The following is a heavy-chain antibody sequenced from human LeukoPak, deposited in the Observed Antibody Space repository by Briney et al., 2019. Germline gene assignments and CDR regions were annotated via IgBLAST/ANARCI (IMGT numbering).Heavy chain of an antibody. J-gene: IGHJ4*02. CDR2: INPNSGGT. Sequence: ASVTVSCKASGYTFTSYAMNWVRQAPGQGLEWMGWINPNSGGTNYAQKFQGRVTMTRDTSISTAYMQLSRLRSDDTAVYYCARPFSGYEYYFDYWGQGTLVTVSS. CDR3: ARPFSGYEYYFDY. V-gene: IGHV1-2*02. D-gene: IGHD5-12*01. CDR1: GYTFTSYA.